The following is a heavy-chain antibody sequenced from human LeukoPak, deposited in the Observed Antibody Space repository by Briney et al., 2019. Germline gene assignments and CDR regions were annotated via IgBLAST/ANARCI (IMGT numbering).Heavy chain of an antibody. J-gene: IGHJ3*02. Sequence: PGGSPRLSCAASGFTFSDYYMSWIRQAPGKGLEWVSYISSSGSTIYYADSVKGRFTISRDNAKNSLYLQMNSLRAEDTAVYYCASPFCTSCYPDAFDIWGQGTMVTVSS. V-gene: IGHV3-11*01. CDR3: ASPFCTSCYPDAFDI. CDR1: GFTFSDYY. CDR2: ISSSGSTI. D-gene: IGHD2-2*01.